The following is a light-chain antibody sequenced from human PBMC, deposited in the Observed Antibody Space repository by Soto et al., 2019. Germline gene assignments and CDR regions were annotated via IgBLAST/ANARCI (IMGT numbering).Light chain of an antibody. J-gene: IGKJ4*01. V-gene: IGKV3-20*01. CDR3: QQYGSSALT. Sequence: EIVLTQSPGTLSLSPGERATLSCRASQSVSSSYLVWYQQRPGQPPRLLIYGTSNRAAGIPVRFTGTGSGTDFTLTIYRLEPEDSAVYYCQQYGSSALTFGGGTKV. CDR2: GTS. CDR1: QSVSSSY.